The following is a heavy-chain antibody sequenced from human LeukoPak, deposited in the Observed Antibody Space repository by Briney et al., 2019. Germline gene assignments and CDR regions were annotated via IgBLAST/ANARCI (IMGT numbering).Heavy chain of an antibody. J-gene: IGHJ4*02. CDR2: IKGDESAK. CDR3: ARDVGGSLDY. D-gene: IGHD1-26*01. V-gene: IGHV3-7*01. CDR1: GFTFSTYW. Sequence: GGSLRLSCAASGFTFSTYWMAWVRQAPGKGLEWVANIKGDESAKHQADSVKGRFTISRDNAQNSVYLHMRSLRGGDTAVYYCARDVGGSLDYWGQGTLVTVSS.